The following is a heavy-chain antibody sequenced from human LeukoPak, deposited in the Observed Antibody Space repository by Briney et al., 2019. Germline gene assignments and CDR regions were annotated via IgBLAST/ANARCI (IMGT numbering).Heavy chain of an antibody. CDR1: GGSFSGYY. D-gene: IGHD5-18*01. J-gene: IGHJ4*02. Sequence: SETLSLTCAVYGGSFSGYYWSWIRQPPGKGLEWIGEINHSGSTNYNPSLKSRVTISVDTSKNQFSLKLSSVTAADTAVYYCARSGYSYGPLHYWGQGTLATVSS. CDR3: ARSGYSYGPLHY. V-gene: IGHV4-34*01. CDR2: INHSGST.